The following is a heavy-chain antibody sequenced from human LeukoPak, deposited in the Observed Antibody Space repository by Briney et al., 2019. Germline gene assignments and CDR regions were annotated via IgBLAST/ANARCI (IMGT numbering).Heavy chain of an antibody. V-gene: IGHV3-48*04. CDR3: ARGGNFNPYEL. CDR1: GFTFSSYS. CDR2: ISSSSSTI. J-gene: IGHJ4*02. Sequence: HTGGSLRLSCAASGFTFSSYSMNWVRQAPGKGLEWVSYISSSSSTIYYADSVKGRFTISRDNAKNSLYLQMTSLRAEDTAVYYCARGGNFNPYELWGQGTLVTVSS. D-gene: IGHD3-22*01.